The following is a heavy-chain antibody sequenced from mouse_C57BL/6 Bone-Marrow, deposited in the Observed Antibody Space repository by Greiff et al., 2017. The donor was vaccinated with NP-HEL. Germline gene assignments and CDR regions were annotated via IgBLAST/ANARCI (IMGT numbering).Heavy chain of an antibody. CDR3: ASTGTRWYFDV. V-gene: IGHV5-6*01. CDR2: ISSGGSYT. CDR1: GFTFSSYG. Sequence: EVKLMESGGDLVKPGGSLKLSCAASGFTFSSYGMSWVRQTPDKRLEWVATISSGGSYTYYPDSVKGRFTISRDNAKNTLYLQMSSLKSEDTAMYYCASTGTRWYFDVWGTGTTVTVSS. D-gene: IGHD4-1*02. J-gene: IGHJ1*03.